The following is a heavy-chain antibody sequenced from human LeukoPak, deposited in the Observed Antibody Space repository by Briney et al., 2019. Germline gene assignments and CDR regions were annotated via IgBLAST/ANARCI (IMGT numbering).Heavy chain of an antibody. CDR3: ARDCITVTTARPFDY. D-gene: IGHD4-17*01. Sequence: SETLSLTCTVSGYSISSGYYWGWIRQPPGKGLEGIGSIYHSGSTYYNPSLKSRVTISVDTSKNQFSLKLSSVTAADPAVYYCARDCITVTTARPFDYWGQGTLVTVSS. CDR1: GYSISSGYY. V-gene: IGHV4-38-2*02. J-gene: IGHJ4*02. CDR2: IYHSGST.